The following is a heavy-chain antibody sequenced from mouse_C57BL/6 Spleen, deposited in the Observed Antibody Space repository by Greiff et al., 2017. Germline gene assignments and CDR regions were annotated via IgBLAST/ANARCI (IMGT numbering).Heavy chain of an antibody. CDR3: ASSIDGYYFAY. J-gene: IGHJ3*01. CDR1: GFTFSDYY. D-gene: IGHD2-3*01. Sequence: EVKLVESEGGLVQPGSSMKLSCTASGFTFSDYYMAWVRQVPEKGLEWVANINYDGSSTYYLDSLKSRFIISRDNAKNILYLQMSSLKSEDTATYYCASSIDGYYFAYWGQGTLVTVSA. V-gene: IGHV5-16*01. CDR2: INYDGSST.